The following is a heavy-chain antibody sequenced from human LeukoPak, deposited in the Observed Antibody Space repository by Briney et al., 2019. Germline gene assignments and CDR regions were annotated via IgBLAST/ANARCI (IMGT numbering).Heavy chain of an antibody. CDR1: GFTFSVYW. J-gene: IGHJ4*02. V-gene: IGHV3-7*01. CDR3: ARPNRRLGELSF. D-gene: IGHD3-16*02. Sequence: GGSLRLSCAASGFTFSVYWMNWVRQAPGKGLEWVANIKVDGSEKYYVDSVKGRFTISRDNAKNTLYLQMNSLRAEDTAVYYCARPNRRLGELSFGDQGTLVTVSS. CDR2: IKVDGSEK.